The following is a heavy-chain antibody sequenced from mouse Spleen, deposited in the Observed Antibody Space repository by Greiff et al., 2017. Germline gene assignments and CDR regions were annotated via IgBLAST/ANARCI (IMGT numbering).Heavy chain of an antibody. CDR3: AREDYRYDKGY. V-gene: IGHV1-9*01. CDR2: ILPGSGST. D-gene: IGHD2-14*01. J-gene: IGHJ2*01. CDR1: GYTFSSYW. Sequence: VKLMESGAELMKPGASVKISCKATGYTFSSYWIEWVKQRPGHGLEWIGEILPGSGSTNYNEKFKGKATFTADTSSNTAYMQLSSLTSEDSAVYYCAREDYRYDKGYWGQGTTLTVSS.